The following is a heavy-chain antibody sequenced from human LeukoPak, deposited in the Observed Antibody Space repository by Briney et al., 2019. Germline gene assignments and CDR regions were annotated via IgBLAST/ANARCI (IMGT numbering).Heavy chain of an antibody. V-gene: IGHV3-23*01. CDR3: AKDRCSNGIGCYYYYMDV. CDR1: GFTLSSYA. Sequence: GGSLRLSCAASGFTLSSYAMSWVRQAPGKGLEWVSAISVSGNTYHADSVKGRFTISRDSSKNTLYLQMNSLRAEDTAVYYCAKDRCSNGIGCYYYYMDVWGKGTTVTISS. D-gene: IGHD2-8*01. J-gene: IGHJ6*03. CDR2: ISVSGNT.